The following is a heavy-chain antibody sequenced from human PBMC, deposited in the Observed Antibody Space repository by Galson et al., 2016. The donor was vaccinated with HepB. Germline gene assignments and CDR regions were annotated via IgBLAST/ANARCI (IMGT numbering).Heavy chain of an antibody. J-gene: IGHJ5*02. Sequence: SVKVSCKASGYTFTNYGISWVRQAPGQGFECMGWISAYNGNTNYAQNLQDRVTMTTDTSTNTAYMELRSLRSDDTAMYYCARSSFGVSNPWGQGTLVTVSS. V-gene: IGHV1-18*01. D-gene: IGHD3-3*01. CDR3: ARSSFGVSNP. CDR2: ISAYNGNT. CDR1: GYTFTNYG.